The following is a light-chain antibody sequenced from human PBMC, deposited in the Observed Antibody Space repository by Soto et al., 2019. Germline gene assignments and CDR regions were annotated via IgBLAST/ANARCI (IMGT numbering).Light chain of an antibody. V-gene: IGKV3-11*01. J-gene: IGKJ5*01. Sequence: EVVLTQSPGTLSLYPGESATLSCGSSQSVSGYLAWYQQKPGQAPRLLIYDASNRATGIPARFSGSGSETDFTLTISSLEPEDFAVYYCQQRSNWPHSITFGQGRRLEIK. CDR2: DAS. CDR3: QQRSNWPHSIT. CDR1: QSVSGY.